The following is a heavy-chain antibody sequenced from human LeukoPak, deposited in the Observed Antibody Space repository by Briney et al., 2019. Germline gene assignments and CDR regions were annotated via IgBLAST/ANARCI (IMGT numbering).Heavy chain of an antibody. CDR3: ARELPDDFWSGYYTLDY. V-gene: IGHV4-61*01. CDR1: GGSISSSSYY. J-gene: IGHJ4*02. Sequence: SETLSLTCTVSGGSISSSSYYWSWIRQPPGKGLEWIGYIYYSGSTNYNPSLKSRVTISVDTSKNQFSLKLSSVTAADTAVYYCARELPDDFWSGYYTLDYWGQGTLVTVSS. CDR2: IYYSGST. D-gene: IGHD3-3*01.